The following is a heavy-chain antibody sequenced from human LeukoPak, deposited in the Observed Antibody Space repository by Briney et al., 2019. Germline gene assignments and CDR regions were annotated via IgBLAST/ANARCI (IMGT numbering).Heavy chain of an antibody. D-gene: IGHD6-13*01. J-gene: IGHJ3*01. Sequence: GGSLRLSCATSGFTFNTYAMSWVRQAPGKGLEWVSAITGSGSNTYYADSVKGRFTISRDNSKITLYLQMNSLSADDTAVYYCAKDASSSWQWSAFDFWGQGTMVTVSS. CDR3: AKDASSSWQWSAFDF. CDR2: ITGSGSNT. CDR1: GFTFNTYA. V-gene: IGHV3-23*01.